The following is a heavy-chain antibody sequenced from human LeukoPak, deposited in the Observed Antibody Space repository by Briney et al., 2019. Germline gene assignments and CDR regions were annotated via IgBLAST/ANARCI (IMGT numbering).Heavy chain of an antibody. D-gene: IGHD3/OR15-3a*01. CDR2: INAGNGNT. Sequence: ASVKVSCEASGYTFTSYAMHWVRQAPGQRLEWMGWINAGNGNTKYSQKFQGRVTITRDTSASTAYMELSSLRSEDTAVYYCASFSDYSSWFDPWGQGTLVTVSS. V-gene: IGHV1-3*01. J-gene: IGHJ5*02. CDR3: ASFSDYSSWFDP. CDR1: GYTFTSYA.